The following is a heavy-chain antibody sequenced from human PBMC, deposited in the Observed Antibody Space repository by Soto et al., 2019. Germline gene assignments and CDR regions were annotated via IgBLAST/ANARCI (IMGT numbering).Heavy chain of an antibody. CDR3: VRDGTKTLRDWFDP. D-gene: IGHD1-1*01. CDR1: GASISGFY. Sequence: SETLSLTCTVSGASISGFYWSWIRKSAGKGLEWIGRIYATGATDYNPSLKSRVMMSVDTSKKQFSLKLRSVTAADTAVYYCVRDGTKTLRDWFDPWGQGISVTVSS. J-gene: IGHJ5*02. CDR2: IYATGAT. V-gene: IGHV4-4*07.